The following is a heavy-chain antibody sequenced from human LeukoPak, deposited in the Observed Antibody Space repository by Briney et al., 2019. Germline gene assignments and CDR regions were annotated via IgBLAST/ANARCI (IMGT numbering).Heavy chain of an antibody. J-gene: IGHJ5*02. CDR3: ARAHIVATIAGDLPLDP. CDR2: MNPNNGNT. D-gene: IGHD5-12*01. V-gene: IGHV1-8*01. Sequence: ASVKVSCKASGYSFTSYDINWVRQATGQGLEWMGWMNPNNGNTGYGQKFQDRVTMTRNTSISTAYMELSSLRSEDSAVYYCARAHIVATIAGDLPLDPWGQGTLVTVSS. CDR1: GYSFTSYD.